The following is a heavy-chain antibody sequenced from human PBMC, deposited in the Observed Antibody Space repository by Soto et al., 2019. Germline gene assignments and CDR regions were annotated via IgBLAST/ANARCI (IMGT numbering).Heavy chain of an antibody. V-gene: IGHV4-59*01. Sequence: QVQLQESGPGLVKPSETLSLTCTVSGGSISSYYWSWIRQPPGKGLEWIGYIYYSGSTNYNPSLKCRVTISVDTSKYQFSRKLSAVTAADTAVYYCARGPIVATIRGFDYWGQGTLVTVSS. CDR1: GGSISSYY. J-gene: IGHJ4*02. CDR2: IYYSGST. CDR3: ARGPIVATIRGFDY. D-gene: IGHD5-12*01.